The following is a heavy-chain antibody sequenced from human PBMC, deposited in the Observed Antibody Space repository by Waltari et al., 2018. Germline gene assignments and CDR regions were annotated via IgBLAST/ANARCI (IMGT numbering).Heavy chain of an antibody. CDR2: INPGSTWM. CDR3: ARDHYGWSRDY. Sequence: EVQLVESGGGLVKPGEARSRSCPPSGFTFSDSGMHRGRRAPGKGLEWVSSINPGSTWMNYPDSGRGRFTVSRDNAKSSLFLQLNSLRVEDTAVYYCARDHYGWSRDYWGQGTLVTGSS. D-gene: IGHD6-19*01. V-gene: IGHV3-21*01. J-gene: IGHJ4*02. CDR1: GFTFSDSG.